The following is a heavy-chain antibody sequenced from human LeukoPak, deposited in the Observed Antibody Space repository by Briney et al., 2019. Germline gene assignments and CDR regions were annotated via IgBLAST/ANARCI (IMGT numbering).Heavy chain of an antibody. V-gene: IGHV1-69*01. D-gene: IGHD2-2*01. CDR1: GGTFSSYA. CDR2: IIPIFGTA. Sequence: SVKVSCKSSGGTFSSYAIIWVRHAPGQGLEWMGGIIPIFGTANYAQKFQGRVTITADESTSTAYMELSSLRSEDTAVYYCARKSRVVVPAAMSGIGPERIHYYYYGMDVWGQGTTATVSS. J-gene: IGHJ6*02. CDR3: ARKSRVVVPAAMSGIGPERIHYYYYGMDV.